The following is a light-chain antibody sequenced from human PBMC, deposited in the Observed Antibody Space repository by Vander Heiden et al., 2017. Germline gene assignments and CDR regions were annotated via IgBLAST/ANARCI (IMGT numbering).Light chain of an antibody. V-gene: IGLV1-44*01. CDR2: TDN. Sequence: QSVLTQPPSASGTPGQRVTIPCSGSTSNIGSNAVNWYQQLPGTPPKLLIYTDNQRPSGVPDRFSGSKSGTSASLAISGLQSEDEADYYCAAWDDSLNAHYVFGTGTKVTVL. J-gene: IGLJ1*01. CDR3: AAWDDSLNAHYV. CDR1: TSNIGSNA.